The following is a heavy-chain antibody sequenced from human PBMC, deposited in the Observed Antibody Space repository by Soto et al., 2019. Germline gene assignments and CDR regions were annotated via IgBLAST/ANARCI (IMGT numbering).Heavy chain of an antibody. Sequence: PSETLSLTCTVSGGSISSYYWSWIRQPPGKGLEWIGYIYYSGSTNYNPSLKSRVTISVDTSKNQFSLKLSSVTAADTAVYYCARQRNSGSSLYYFDSWGQETLVTVPS. CDR2: IYYSGST. D-gene: IGHD1-26*01. CDR3: ARQRNSGSSLYYFDS. J-gene: IGHJ4*02. V-gene: IGHV4-59*08. CDR1: GGSISSYY.